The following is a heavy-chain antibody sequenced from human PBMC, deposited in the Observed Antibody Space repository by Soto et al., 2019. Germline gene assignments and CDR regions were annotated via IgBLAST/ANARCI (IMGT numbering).Heavy chain of an antibody. CDR3: ARHGIAADTAIVVPFDY. D-gene: IGHD5-18*01. V-gene: IGHV4-39*01. J-gene: IGHJ4*02. Sequence: QLQLQESGPGLVKPSETLSLTCTVSGGSISSSSYYWGWIRQPPGKGLEGIGSIYYSGRTDYNPSLKSRVPIPVDTSKNQFSLKLRSVTAADTAVYYCARHGIAADTAIVVPFDYWGQGTLVTFSS. CDR2: IYYSGRT. CDR1: GGSISSSSYY.